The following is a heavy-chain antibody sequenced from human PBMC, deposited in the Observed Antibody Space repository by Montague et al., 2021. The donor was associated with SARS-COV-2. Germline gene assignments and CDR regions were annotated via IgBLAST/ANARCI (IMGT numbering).Heavy chain of an antibody. D-gene: IGHD3-16*01. V-gene: IGHV4-34*01. CDR1: GGSFSGYY. Sequence: SETLSLTCAVYGGSFSGYYWGWIRQPPGKGLEWIGQIHHTGSTIYKPSLKSRVTISEDTSKNQFSLKMTSVTAADTAVCYCARGGHQLRFGLDVWGQGTTVTVSS. J-gene: IGHJ6*02. CDR2: IHHTGST. CDR3: ARGGHQLRFGLDV.